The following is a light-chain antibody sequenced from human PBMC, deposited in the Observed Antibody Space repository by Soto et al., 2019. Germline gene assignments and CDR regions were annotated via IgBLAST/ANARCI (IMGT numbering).Light chain of an antibody. CDR3: QQRSNWPPT. V-gene: IGKV3-11*01. CDR2: DAS. Sequence: EIVLTQSPATLSLSPGERATLSCGASQSVSSYLAWYQQKPGQAPRLLIYDASNRATGIPARFSGSGSGTDFTLTISSLEPEDFAVYYCQQRSNWPPTFGQGTKVDIK. J-gene: IGKJ1*01. CDR1: QSVSSY.